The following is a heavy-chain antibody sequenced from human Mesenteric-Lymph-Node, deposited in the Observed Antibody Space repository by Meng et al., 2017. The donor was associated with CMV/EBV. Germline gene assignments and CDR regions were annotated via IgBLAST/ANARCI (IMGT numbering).Heavy chain of an antibody. D-gene: IGHD4-23*01. CDR1: GGSFSGYY. CDR3: ARHQRWLKSEGGFNY. V-gene: IGHV4-34*01. CDR2: INHSGST. Sequence: QGQPQRVWAGGVKPSETLPLSCAVYGGSFSGYYLSWIRQPPGKGLEWIGEINHSGSTNYNPSLKRRVTISVDTSKNQFSLKLSSVTAADTAVYYCARHQRWLKSEGGFNYWGQGTLVTVSS. J-gene: IGHJ4*02.